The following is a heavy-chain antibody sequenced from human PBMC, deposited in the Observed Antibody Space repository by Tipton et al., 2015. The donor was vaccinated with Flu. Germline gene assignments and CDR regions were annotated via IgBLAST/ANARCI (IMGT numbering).Heavy chain of an antibody. Sequence: TLSLTCSVSGGSIGSGGYYWSWIRQHPGKGLEWIGYIYFSGSTNSNPSLKTRVTISLDTSRNQVSLQLTSVTAADSAVYFCARMRARDCTLGVCYLWYFDLWGRGTPVTVSS. CDR1: GGSIGSGGYY. CDR2: IYFSGST. J-gene: IGHJ2*01. D-gene: IGHD2-8*01. CDR3: ARMRARDCTLGVCYLWYFDL. V-gene: IGHV4-61*08.